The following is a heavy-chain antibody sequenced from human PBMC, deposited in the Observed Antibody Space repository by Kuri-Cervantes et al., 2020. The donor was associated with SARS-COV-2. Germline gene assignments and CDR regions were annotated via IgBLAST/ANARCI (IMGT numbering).Heavy chain of an antibody. CDR3: ARVGGQVAGTLYFQH. CDR1: GGSISSYY. D-gene: IGHD6-19*01. V-gene: IGHV4-59*12. Sequence: ESLKISCTVSGGSISSYYWSWIRQPPGKGLEWIGYIYYSGSTNYNPSLKSRVTISVDTSKNQFSLKLSSVTAADTAVYYCARVGGQVAGTLYFQHWGQGTLVTVSS. CDR2: IYYSGST. J-gene: IGHJ1*01.